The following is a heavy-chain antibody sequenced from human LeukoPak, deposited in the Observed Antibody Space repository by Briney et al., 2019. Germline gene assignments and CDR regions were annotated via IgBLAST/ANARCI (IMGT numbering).Heavy chain of an antibody. CDR3: ASGDSSGYSY. V-gene: IGHV4-39*07. CDR1: GGSISSSSYY. J-gene: IGHJ4*02. Sequence: PSETLSLTCTVSGGSISSSSYYWGWIRQPPGKGLEWIGSIYYSGSTYYNPSLKSRVTISVDTSKNQFSLKLSSVTAADTAVYYCASGDSSGYSYWGQGTLVTVSS. CDR2: IYYSGST. D-gene: IGHD3-22*01.